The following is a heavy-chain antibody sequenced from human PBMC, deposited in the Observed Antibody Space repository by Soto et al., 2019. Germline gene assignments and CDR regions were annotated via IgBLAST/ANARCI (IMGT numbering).Heavy chain of an antibody. D-gene: IGHD2-2*02. Sequence: SMKVSSKASGGTFSSYAISWVRQAPGQVLEWMGGITPIFGTANYAQKFQCRVTITADKSTSTAYMELRSLRSEDTAVYYCARDGGCSSTSCYTRNGMDVWGNGTTVTVSS. CDR3: ARDGGCSSTSCYTRNGMDV. CDR2: ITPIFGTA. J-gene: IGHJ6*04. V-gene: IGHV1-69*06. CDR1: GGTFSSYA.